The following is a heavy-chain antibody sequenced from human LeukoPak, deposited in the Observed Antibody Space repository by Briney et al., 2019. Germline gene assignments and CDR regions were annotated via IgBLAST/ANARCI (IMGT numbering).Heavy chain of an antibody. J-gene: IGHJ4*02. D-gene: IGHD6-13*01. CDR1: GFTFSSYW. Sequence: GGSLRLSCAASGFTFSSYWMHWVRQAPGKGLVWVSRINSDGSSTNYADSAKGRFTISRGNAENTLYLRMNSLRAEDTAVYYCARKAAGLTFDYWGQGTLVTVSS. V-gene: IGHV3-74*01. CDR2: INSDGSST. CDR3: ARKAAGLTFDY.